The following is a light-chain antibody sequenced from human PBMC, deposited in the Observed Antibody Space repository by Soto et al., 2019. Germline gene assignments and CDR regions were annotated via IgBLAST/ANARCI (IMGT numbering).Light chain of an antibody. Sequence: DIQMTQSPSSLSASVGDRVTITCQASQDIDKYLNWYQQKPGKAPKLLIDDVTNLETGVPSRFSGSGSGTHFTFTIVSLQPEDIATYYCQQYYDLPITFGQGTRLEIK. CDR1: QDIDKY. V-gene: IGKV1-33*01. CDR2: DVT. J-gene: IGKJ5*01. CDR3: QQYYDLPIT.